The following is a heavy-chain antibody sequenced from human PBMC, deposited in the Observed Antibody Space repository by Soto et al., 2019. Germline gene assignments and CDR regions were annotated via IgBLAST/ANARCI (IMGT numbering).Heavy chain of an antibody. D-gene: IGHD3-16*02. Sequence: LRLSCPASGFTFSNAWMNWVRQAPGKGLEWVGRIQSKGDGETIDYAAPVKGRFTISRDDSNNTVFLQMSSLTTEDTGVYYCATAYNICWYRWGHEYFHHWGQGTLVTVSS. CDR3: ATAYNICWYRWGHEYFHH. V-gene: IGHV3-15*01. CDR1: GFTFSNAW. CDR2: IQSKGDGETI. J-gene: IGHJ1*01.